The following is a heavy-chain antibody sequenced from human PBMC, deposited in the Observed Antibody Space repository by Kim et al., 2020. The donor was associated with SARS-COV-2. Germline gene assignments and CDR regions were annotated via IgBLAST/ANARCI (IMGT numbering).Heavy chain of an antibody. CDR3: TRGYLEY. J-gene: IGHJ4*02. CDR2: ISSSSGTI. Sequence: GGSLRLSCAASGFIFSDHAINWVRQAPGKGLEWVTYISSSSGTIYYADPVKGRFTISRDNDKNSVSLEMNRLKDEDTAVYYCTRGYLEYWGQGTLVTVSS. CDR1: GFIFSDHA. V-gene: IGHV3-48*02.